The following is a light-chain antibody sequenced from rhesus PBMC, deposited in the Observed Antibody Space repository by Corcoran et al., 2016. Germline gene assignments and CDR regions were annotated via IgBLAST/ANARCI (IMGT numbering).Light chain of an antibody. J-gene: IGKJ1*01. CDR2: AAS. CDR3: QPHNSNPWT. V-gene: IGKV1-33*02. Sequence: DIQMTQSPSSLSASVGDRVTITCQASQGISNWLAWYQQKPGKAPKLLIYAASSFQSGVPSRFCGSGTGTEITLTISRLQPEDFATYYCQPHNSNPWTFGQGTKVEIK. CDR1: QGISNW.